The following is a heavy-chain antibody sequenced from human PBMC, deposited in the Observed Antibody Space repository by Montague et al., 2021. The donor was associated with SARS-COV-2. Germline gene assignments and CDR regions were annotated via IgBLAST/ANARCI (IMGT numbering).Heavy chain of an antibody. J-gene: IGHJ3*01. CDR2: ISSSTNII. Sequence: SLRLSCAASGFTFSSYSVNWVRQAPGKGLEWISYISSSTNIIYYADCVQGRFTISRDNARNSLYLQMNSLIVDETAVFYFAEDLVLRAARHDALDVWGQGTVVTVSS. CDR1: GFTFSSYS. V-gene: IGHV3-48*04. CDR3: AEDLVLRAARHDALDV. D-gene: IGHD6-6*01.